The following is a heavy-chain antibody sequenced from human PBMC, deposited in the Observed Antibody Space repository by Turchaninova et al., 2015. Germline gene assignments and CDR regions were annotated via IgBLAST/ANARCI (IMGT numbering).Heavy chain of an antibody. Sequence: EVQLVESGGGLVQPGGSLRLSCGASGFTFSNYWMNWVRKAPGRGLEWVASIKTYGSEKFYVDSLRGRFSISSDNSKSPLALQMSGRRADDPAVYICARDSAAGRASDYWGQGTLVTVSS. D-gene: IGHD6-13*01. V-gene: IGHV3-7*03. J-gene: IGHJ4*02. CDR1: GFTFSNYW. CDR2: IKTYGSEK. CDR3: ARDSAAGRASDY.